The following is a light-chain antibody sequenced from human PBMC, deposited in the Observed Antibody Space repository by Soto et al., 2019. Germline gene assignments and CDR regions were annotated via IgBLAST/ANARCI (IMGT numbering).Light chain of an antibody. CDR3: QQYGSSLIT. CDR2: GAS. J-gene: IGKJ5*01. V-gene: IGKV3-20*01. CDR1: QSVSSSY. Sequence: IVLTQSPGTLSLSPGERATLSCRASQSVSSSYLAWYQKKPGQAPSILIYGASSRATGIPDRFSGSGSGTDFNLTISRLEPEDFAVYYCQQYGSSLITFGQGTRLEIK.